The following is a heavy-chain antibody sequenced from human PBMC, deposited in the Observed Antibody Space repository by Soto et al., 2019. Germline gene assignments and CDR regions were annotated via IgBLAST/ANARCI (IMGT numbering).Heavy chain of an antibody. CDR3: ARQLERRVGAASH. D-gene: IGHD1-26*01. V-gene: IGHV3-11*01. CDR1: GFFFTDYF. Sequence: QVQLAESGGGLVKSGGSLTLSCSTSGFFFTDYFMSWIRQAPGKGLEWVSYISPSGDVTHYADSVKGRFTISRDNTKNSLFLHMSSQRDADTAVYYCARQLERRVGAASHWGQGTRVAVSS. J-gene: IGHJ4*02. CDR2: ISPSGDVT.